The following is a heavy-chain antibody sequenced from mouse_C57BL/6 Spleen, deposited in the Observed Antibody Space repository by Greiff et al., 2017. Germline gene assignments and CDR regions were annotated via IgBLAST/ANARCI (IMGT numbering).Heavy chain of an antibody. D-gene: IGHD1-1*01. V-gene: IGHV1-39*01. CDR1: GYSFTDYN. Sequence: VQLQQSGPELVKPGASVKISCKASGYSFTDYNMNWVKQSNGKSLEWIGVINPNYGTTSYNQKFKGKATLTVDQSSSTAYMQLNSLPSEDSAVYYGAKSNYGSRNYYAMDYWGQGTSVTVSS. CDR3: AKSNYGSRNYYAMDY. CDR2: INPNYGTT. J-gene: IGHJ4*01.